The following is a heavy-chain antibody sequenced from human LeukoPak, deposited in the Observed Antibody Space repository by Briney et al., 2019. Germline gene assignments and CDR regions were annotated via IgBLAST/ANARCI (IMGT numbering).Heavy chain of an antibody. CDR3: ARAGYNWEHDY. CDR1: GFTFNAHW. CDR2: ISSDVSDT. Sequence: GGSLRLSCTASGFTFNAHWMYWIRQAPGKGLVWVSRISSDVSDTTYADSVKGRFTISRDNAKNTLYLQMNSLRVEDTAVYYCARAGYNWEHDYWGRGTLVTVSS. D-gene: IGHD5-24*01. V-gene: IGHV3-74*01. J-gene: IGHJ4*02.